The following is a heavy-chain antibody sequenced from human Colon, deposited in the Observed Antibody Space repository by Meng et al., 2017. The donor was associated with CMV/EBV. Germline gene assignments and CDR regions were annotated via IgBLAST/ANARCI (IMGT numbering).Heavy chain of an antibody. CDR2: INTDDGDT. CDR3: ARDRASLYYQFDS. D-gene: IGHD5/OR15-5a*01. CDR1: GYSFTGYY. J-gene: IGHJ4*02. Sequence: QVQLVQSGFEVKRPGASVKVSCKASGYSFTGYYLNWLRQAPGQRLEWLGRINTDDGDTKYAPKFRGRATMTRDTSITTAYMELDGLTSDDTATYYCARDRASLYYQFDSWGQGTLVTVSS. V-gene: IGHV1-2*06.